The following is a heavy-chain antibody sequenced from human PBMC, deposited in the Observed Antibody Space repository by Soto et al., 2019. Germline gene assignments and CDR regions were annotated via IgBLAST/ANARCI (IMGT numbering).Heavy chain of an antibody. V-gene: IGHV1-69*04. CDR1: GGTFSSYT. CDR3: ARDPFGVANREFDH. J-gene: IGHJ5*02. Sequence: ASVKVSCKASGGTFSSYTISWVRQAPGQGLEWMGRIIPILGIANYAQKFQGRVTITADKSTSTAYMELSSLRSEDTAVYYCARDPFGVANREFDHWGQGTLVTVSS. D-gene: IGHD3-3*01. CDR2: IIPILGIA.